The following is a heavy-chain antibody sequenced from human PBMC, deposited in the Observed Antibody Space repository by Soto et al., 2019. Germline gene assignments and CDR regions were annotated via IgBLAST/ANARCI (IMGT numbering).Heavy chain of an antibody. CDR2: INTGKGNT. CDR3: VRERLGALIDY. J-gene: IGHJ4*02. D-gene: IGHD1-26*01. CDR1: GYTFTANA. Sequence: QVQLVRSGAEEKKPGASVKVSCEASGYTFTANAVHWVRQAPGQRLEWMGWINTGKGNTYSSQNLQGRVTITRDTSGSTVYMELSSLRSEDTAVYYCVRERLGALIDYWGQGTLVTVSS. V-gene: IGHV1-3*05.